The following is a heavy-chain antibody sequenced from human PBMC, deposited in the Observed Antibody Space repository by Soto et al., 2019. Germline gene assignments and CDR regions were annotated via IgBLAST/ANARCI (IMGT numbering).Heavy chain of an antibody. CDR1: GYSFTSYW. CDR2: IDPSDSYT. J-gene: IGHJ6*02. D-gene: IGHD4-4*01. V-gene: IGHV5-10-1*01. Sequence: PGESLKISCKGSGYSFTSYWISWVRQMPGKGLEWMGRIDPSDSYTNYSPSFQGHVTISADKSISTAYLQWSSLKASDTAMYYCVREVTDRYYYCGMDVWGQGTTVTVSS. CDR3: VREVTDRYYYCGMDV.